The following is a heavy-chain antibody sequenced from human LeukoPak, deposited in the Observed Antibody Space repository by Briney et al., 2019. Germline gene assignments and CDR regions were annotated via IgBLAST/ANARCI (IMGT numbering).Heavy chain of an antibody. CDR2: MNPKRGNT. J-gene: IGHJ6*02. V-gene: IGHV1-8*01. CDR3: ARGGGSSSYYNNYGMDV. CDR1: GNSLTSFD. Sequence: ASVKVSCKASGNSLTSFDINWVRQGSGQGLEWMGWMNPKRGNTGYAPTFQGRVTITRDTSIDTAFMELSSLRPDDTAVYYCARGGGSSSYYNNYGMDVWGQGTTITVSS. D-gene: IGHD6-13*01.